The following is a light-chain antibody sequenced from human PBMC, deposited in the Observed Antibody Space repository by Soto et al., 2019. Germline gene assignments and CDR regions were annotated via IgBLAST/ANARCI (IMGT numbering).Light chain of an antibody. J-gene: IGLJ2*01. Sequence: QSVLTQPPSVSGAPGQRVTISCTGSSSNIGAGYDVHWYQQLPGTAPKLLIYGNSNRPSGVPDRFSGSKSGTSASLAITGLHAEDEADHYCQSYDSRLSVVFGGGTKLTVL. CDR3: QSYDSRLSVV. V-gene: IGLV1-40*01. CDR2: GNS. CDR1: SSNIGAGYD.